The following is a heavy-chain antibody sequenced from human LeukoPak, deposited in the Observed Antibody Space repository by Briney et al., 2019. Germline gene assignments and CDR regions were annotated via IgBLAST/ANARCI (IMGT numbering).Heavy chain of an antibody. D-gene: IGHD3-3*01. Sequence: PSETLSLTCAVYGGSLSGYYWSWIRQPPGKGLEWIGEINHSGSTNFNPSLKSRVTISADTSKNQFSLRLSSVTAADTAVYYCARDLGFWSGPDYWGHGTLVTVSS. V-gene: IGHV4-34*01. J-gene: IGHJ4*01. CDR1: GGSLSGYY. CDR3: ARDLGFWSGPDY. CDR2: INHSGST.